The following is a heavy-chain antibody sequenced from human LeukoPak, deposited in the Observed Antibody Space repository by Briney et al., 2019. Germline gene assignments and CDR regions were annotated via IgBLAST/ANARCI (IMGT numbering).Heavy chain of an antibody. J-gene: IGHJ5*02. Sequence: SETLSLTCTVSGDSISTYYWSWIRQPPGKGLEWIANIHYSGSTNYNPSLKSRVTISIDTSKNQFALKLSSITAADTAVYYCARHARSPVYQSWLDPWGQGTLVTVSS. D-gene: IGHD6-19*01. V-gene: IGHV4-59*08. CDR2: IHYSGST. CDR1: GDSISTYY. CDR3: ARHARSPVYQSWLDP.